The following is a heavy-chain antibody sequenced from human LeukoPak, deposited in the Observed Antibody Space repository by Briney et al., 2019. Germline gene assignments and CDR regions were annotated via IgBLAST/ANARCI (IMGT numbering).Heavy chain of an antibody. D-gene: IGHD1-26*01. Sequence: ASVKVSCKASGYTFTSYDINWVRQATGQGLEWMGWMNPNSGNTNYAQKLQGRVTMTTDTSTSTAYMELRSLRSDDTAVYYCARVGIDFSFVYWGQGTLVTVSS. J-gene: IGHJ4*02. V-gene: IGHV1-18*01. CDR2: MNPNSGNT. CDR3: ARVGIDFSFVY. CDR1: GYTFTSYD.